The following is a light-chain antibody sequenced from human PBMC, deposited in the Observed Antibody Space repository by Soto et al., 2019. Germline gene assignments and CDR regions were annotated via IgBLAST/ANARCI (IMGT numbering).Light chain of an antibody. V-gene: IGKV3-15*01. CDR3: QQYNDWPIT. CDR2: DAS. Sequence: ESVMTQSPATLSVSPGNRVTLSCRASQSVGANLAWYQQKPGQAPRLLIYDASTRATGVPARFTGSGSGTEFSLTISSLQSEDSALYYCQQYNDWPITFGQGTRLEIK. CDR1: QSVGAN. J-gene: IGKJ5*01.